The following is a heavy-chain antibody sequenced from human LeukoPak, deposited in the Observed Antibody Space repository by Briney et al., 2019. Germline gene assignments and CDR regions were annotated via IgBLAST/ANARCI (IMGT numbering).Heavy chain of an antibody. Sequence: GASLKISCKGSGYSFTRYWIGWVRRMPGKGLECMGIIYPGDSDTRHSPSFQGQVTISADKSISTAYLQWSSLKASDTAMYYCAASTAADNCFDPWGQGTLVTVSS. CDR1: GYSFTRYW. D-gene: IGHD6-13*01. CDR2: IYPGDSDT. CDR3: AASTAADNCFDP. J-gene: IGHJ5*02. V-gene: IGHV5-51*01.